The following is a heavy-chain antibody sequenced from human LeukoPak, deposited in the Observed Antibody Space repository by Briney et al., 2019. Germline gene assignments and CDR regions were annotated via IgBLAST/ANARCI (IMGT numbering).Heavy chain of an antibody. D-gene: IGHD2-15*01. Sequence: TTSETLSLTCTVSGGSTSSSSYYWGWIRQPPGKGLEWIGSFYYSGNTYYNPSLKSRVTISVDTSKNQFSLKLSSVSAADTAVYYCARDWAANVNYYYGMDVWGQGTTVTVSS. CDR1: GGSTSSSSYY. V-gene: IGHV4-39*07. CDR3: ARDWAANVNYYYGMDV. J-gene: IGHJ6*02. CDR2: FYYSGNT.